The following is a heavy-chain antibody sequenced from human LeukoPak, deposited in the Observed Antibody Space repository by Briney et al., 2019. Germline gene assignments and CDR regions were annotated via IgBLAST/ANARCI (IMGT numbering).Heavy chain of an antibody. J-gene: IGHJ3*02. V-gene: IGHV4-59*01. CDR2: MYYSGST. D-gene: IGHD1-26*01. CDR3: ARGGSIVGATPHDTFDI. CDR1: GASISSYY. Sequence: SETLSLICTVSGASISSYYWSWIRQPPGKGLEWIGYMYYSGSTNYNPSLKSRVTISVDTSKNQFSLKLSSVTAADTAVYYCARGGSIVGATPHDTFDIWGQGTMVTVSS.